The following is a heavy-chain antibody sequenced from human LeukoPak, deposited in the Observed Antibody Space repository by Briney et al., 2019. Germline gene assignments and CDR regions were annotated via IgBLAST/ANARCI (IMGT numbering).Heavy chain of an antibody. CDR3: ARGGGITWYDFDF. D-gene: IGHD6-13*01. J-gene: IGHJ4*02. CDR2: TWYDGSDR. V-gene: IGHV3-33*01. CDR1: GFIFSTYG. Sequence: GGSLRLSCAVSGFIFSTYGMHWVRQAPGKGLEWVAVTWYDGSDRPYADSVKGRFTISRDNSKNTLYLQMNSLRGEDTAVYYCARGGGITWYDFDFWGQGTLVTVSS.